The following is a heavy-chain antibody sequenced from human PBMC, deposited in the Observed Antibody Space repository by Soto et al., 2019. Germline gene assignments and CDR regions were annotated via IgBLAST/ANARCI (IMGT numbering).Heavy chain of an antibody. Sequence: SETLSLTCTVSGGSISSYYWSWIRQPPGKGLEWIGYIYYSGSTNYNPSLKSRVTISVDTSKNQFSLKLSSVTAADTAVYYCARGLLSSWDFDDWGQGTLVTVSS. CDR3: ARGLLSSWDFDD. CDR1: GGSISSYY. CDR2: IYYSGST. D-gene: IGHD6-13*01. J-gene: IGHJ4*02. V-gene: IGHV4-59*01.